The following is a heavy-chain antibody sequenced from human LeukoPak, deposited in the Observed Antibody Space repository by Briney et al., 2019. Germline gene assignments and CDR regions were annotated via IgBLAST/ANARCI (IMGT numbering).Heavy chain of an antibody. CDR2: ISYSGST. D-gene: IGHD2-8*02. CDR1: GGSISSRGYC. Sequence: SETLSLTCTASGGSISSRGYCWAWMRQPPGRGLEWIGSISYSGSTYYNPSLKSRVNIAADTSKNQFSLKLNSVTAADTAVHYCARQGAGGSDYWGQGTLVTVSS. V-gene: IGHV4-39*01. CDR3: ARQGAGGSDY. J-gene: IGHJ4*02.